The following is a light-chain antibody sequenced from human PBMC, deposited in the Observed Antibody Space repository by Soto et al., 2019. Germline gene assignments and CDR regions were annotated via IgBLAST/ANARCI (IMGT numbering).Light chain of an antibody. V-gene: IGLV1-51*01. CDR1: SSNIGGSS. Sequence: QSVLTQPPSVSAAPGQKVTISCSGSSSNIGGSSVSWYQQLPGTAPKLLIYDDNKRPSGIPDRFSGSKSGTAATLGITGLQTGDEADYYCGSWDSSLSAYVFGTGNKVTVL. J-gene: IGLJ1*01. CDR2: DDN. CDR3: GSWDSSLSAYV.